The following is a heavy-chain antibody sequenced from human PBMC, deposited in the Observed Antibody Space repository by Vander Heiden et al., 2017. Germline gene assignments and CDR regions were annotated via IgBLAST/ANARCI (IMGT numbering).Heavy chain of an antibody. CDR3: ATSGLFDD. D-gene: IGHD6-19*01. CDR2: FYYTGSA. V-gene: IGHV4-39*01. J-gene: IGHJ4*02. Sequence: QRQLQESGPGLVKPSETLVLTCTVSGGSMNTSSYYWVWNRQPPGKGLEWIGSFYYTGSAYYNSSLKSRVIISGDTSKNQFSLRLTSVTAADTARYYCATSGLFDDWGQGILVAVSS. CDR1: GGSMNTSSYY.